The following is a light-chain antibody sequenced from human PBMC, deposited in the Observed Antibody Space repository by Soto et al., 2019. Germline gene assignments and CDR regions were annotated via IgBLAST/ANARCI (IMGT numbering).Light chain of an antibody. CDR1: SSDVGAYSY. V-gene: IGLV2-14*01. Sequence: QSALTQPASVSGSPGQSITISCTGTSSDVGAYSYVSWYQQHPGKAPKLIIYDVSDRPSGISNRFSGSKSDNTASLTISGLKTEDEAAYFCSTYTDKTYIFGSGTKVTVL. CDR3: STYTDKTYI. J-gene: IGLJ1*01. CDR2: DVS.